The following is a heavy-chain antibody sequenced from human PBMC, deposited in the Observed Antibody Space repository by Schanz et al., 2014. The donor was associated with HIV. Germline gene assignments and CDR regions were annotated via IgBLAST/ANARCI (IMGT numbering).Heavy chain of an antibody. CDR2: ISSSSSYM. V-gene: IGHV3-21*01. Sequence: EVQLVESGGRLVKPGESLTLSCITSGFTLSGYSMNWVRQAPGKGLEWVSSISSSSSYMYYADSVKGRFTISRDNAKNSLYLQVNSLRPEDTAVYYCARSPSYGMDAWGQGTTVTVSS. CDR3: ARSPSYGMDA. J-gene: IGHJ6*02. CDR1: GFTLSGYS.